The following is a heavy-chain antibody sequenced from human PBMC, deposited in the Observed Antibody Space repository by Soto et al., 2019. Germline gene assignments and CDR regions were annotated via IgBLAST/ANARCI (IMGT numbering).Heavy chain of an antibody. CDR1: GFTFSSYS. CDR3: ARETRYSSSWYTVGAFDI. D-gene: IGHD6-13*01. Sequence: GGSLRLSCAASGFTFSSYSMNWVRQAPGKGLEWVSYISSSSSTIYYADSVKGRFTISRDNAKNSLYLQMNSLRAEDTAVYYCARETRYSSSWYTVGAFDIWGQGTMVTVSS. V-gene: IGHV3-48*01. CDR2: ISSSSSTI. J-gene: IGHJ3*02.